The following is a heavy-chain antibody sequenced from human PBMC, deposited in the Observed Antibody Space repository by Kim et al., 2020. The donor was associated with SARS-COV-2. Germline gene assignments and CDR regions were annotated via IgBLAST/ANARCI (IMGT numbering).Heavy chain of an antibody. J-gene: IGHJ4*02. D-gene: IGHD1-1*01. Sequence: GSTYYADSAKGRFTISRDNSKNTLYLQMNSRRAEDTAVYYCAKGGGTWGYWGQGTLVTVSS. CDR3: AKGGGTWGY. V-gene: IGHV3-23*01. CDR2: GST.